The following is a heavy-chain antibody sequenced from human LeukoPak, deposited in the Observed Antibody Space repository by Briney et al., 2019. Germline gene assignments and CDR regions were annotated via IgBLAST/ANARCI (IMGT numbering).Heavy chain of an antibody. CDR1: GGSISSSSYY. CDR3: ARREDILTGNYNWFDP. V-gene: IGHV4-39*01. Sequence: SETLSLTCTVSGGSISSSSYYWGWMRQPPGKGQEWIGSIYYSGSTYYNPSLKSRVTISVDTSKNQFSLKLSSVTAADTAVYYCARREDILTGNYNWFDPWGQGTLDTVSS. D-gene: IGHD3-9*01. J-gene: IGHJ5*02. CDR2: IYYSGST.